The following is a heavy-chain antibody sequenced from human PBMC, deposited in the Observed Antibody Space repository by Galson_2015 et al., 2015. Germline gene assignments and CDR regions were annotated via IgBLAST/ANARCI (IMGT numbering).Heavy chain of an antibody. V-gene: IGHV3-33*01. CDR1: GFTFSSYG. Sequence: SLRLSCAASGFTFSSYGMHWVRQAPGKGLEWVAVIWYDGSNKYYADSVKGRFTIYRDNSKNTLYLQMNSLRAEDTAVYYCARGCSGRIRYLSGWYVDAFEIWGQGTMAPVSS. CDR2: IWYDGSNK. J-gene: IGHJ3*02. CDR3: ARGCSGRIRYLSGWYVDAFEI. D-gene: IGHD2-15*01.